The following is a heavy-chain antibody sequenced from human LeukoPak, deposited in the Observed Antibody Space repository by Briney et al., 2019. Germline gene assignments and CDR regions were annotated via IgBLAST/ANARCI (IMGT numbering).Heavy chain of an antibody. J-gene: IGHJ3*02. CDR1: GYTFISYG. CDR3: ARADTSMIKPQDAFDI. CDR2: ISPYNGNT. Sequence: GASVKVSCKASGYTFISYGISWVRQAPGEGLEWMGWISPYNGNTKHAQNFQGRVTMTTDTSTSTAYMELRSLRSDDTAVYYCARADTSMIKPQDAFDIWGQGTVVTVSS. V-gene: IGHV1-18*01. D-gene: IGHD3-16*01.